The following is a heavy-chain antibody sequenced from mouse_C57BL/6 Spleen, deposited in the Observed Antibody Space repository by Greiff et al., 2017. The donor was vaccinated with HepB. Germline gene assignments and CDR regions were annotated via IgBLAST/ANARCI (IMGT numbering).Heavy chain of an antibody. J-gene: IGHJ4*01. D-gene: IGHD1-1*01. V-gene: IGHV1-81*01. CDR1: GYTFTSYG. CDR3: ARSIITTVVALYYYAMDY. CDR2: IYPRSGNT. Sequence: QVQLQQSGAELARPGASVKLSCKASGYTFTSYGISWVKQRTGQGLEWIGEIYPRSGNTYYNEKFKGKASLTADKSSSTAYMELRSLTSEDSAVYFCARSIITTVVALYYYAMDYWGQGTSVTVSS.